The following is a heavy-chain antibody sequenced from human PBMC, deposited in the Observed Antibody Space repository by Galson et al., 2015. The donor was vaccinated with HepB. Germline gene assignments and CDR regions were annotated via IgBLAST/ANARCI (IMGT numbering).Heavy chain of an antibody. CDR3: AREDSSSWLPGY. D-gene: IGHD6-13*01. CDR1: GYTFTGYY. V-gene: IGHV1-2*02. Sequence: SVKVSCKASGYTFTGYYMHWVRQAPGQGLEWMGWINPNSGGTNYAQKFQGRVTMTRDTSISTAYMELSRLRSDDTAVYYCAREDSSSWLPGYWGQGTLVTVSS. J-gene: IGHJ4*02. CDR2: INPNSGGT.